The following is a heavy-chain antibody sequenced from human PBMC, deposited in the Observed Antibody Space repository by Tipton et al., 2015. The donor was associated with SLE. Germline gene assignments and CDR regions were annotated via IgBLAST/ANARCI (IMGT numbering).Heavy chain of an antibody. J-gene: IGHJ3*02. Sequence: TLSLTCSVSGDSIISSSYYWGWIRQPPGKGLEWIGSMYYSGSTYYNPSLKSRVTISVDTSKNQFSLMLRSVTAADTAVYYCARDGPYYDLWIGMGTFDIWGQGTMVTVSS. CDR2: MYYSGST. CDR3: ARDGPYYDLWIGMGTFDI. V-gene: IGHV4-39*07. CDR1: GDSIISSSYY. D-gene: IGHD3-3*01.